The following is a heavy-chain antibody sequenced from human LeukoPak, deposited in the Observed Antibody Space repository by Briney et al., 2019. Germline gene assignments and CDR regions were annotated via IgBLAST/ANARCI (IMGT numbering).Heavy chain of an antibody. CDR3: ARADRLDGGPYLIGP. D-gene: IGHD2-21*01. V-gene: IGHV1-2*02. J-gene: IGHJ5*02. Sequence: ASVKVSCKTSGYTFTDYYMHWVRQAPGQELEWMGWINPNTGGTSSAQKFQGRVTMTRDTSITTVYMEVKWLTSGDTAIYYCARADRLDGGPYLIGPWGQGTLATVSS. CDR1: GYTFTDYY. CDR2: INPNTGGT.